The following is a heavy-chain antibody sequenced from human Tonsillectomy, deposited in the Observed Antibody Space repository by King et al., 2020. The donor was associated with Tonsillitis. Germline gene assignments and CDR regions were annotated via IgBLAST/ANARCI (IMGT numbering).Heavy chain of an antibody. V-gene: IGHV4-31*03. CDR3: ARDTGADCCGDCYPFDH. J-gene: IGHJ4*02. Sequence: VQLQESGPGLVKPSQTLSLTCTVSGGSISSGGYYWSWIRQHPGKGLEWIGYIYYSGSTYYNPSRKSRVNISVDTSKNQFSLKLSSVTAADTAVYYCARDTGADCCGDCYPFDHWGQGTLVTVSS. CDR1: GGSISSGGYY. D-gene: IGHD2-21*02. CDR2: IYYSGST.